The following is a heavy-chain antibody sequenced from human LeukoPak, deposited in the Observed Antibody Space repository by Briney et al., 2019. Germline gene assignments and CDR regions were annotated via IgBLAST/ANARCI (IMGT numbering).Heavy chain of an antibody. D-gene: IGHD4-23*01. CDR1: GGTFSSYA. CDR2: IIPIFGIA. V-gene: IGHV1-69*04. CDR3: ARVYGGNSEDY. J-gene: IGHJ4*02. Sequence: SVKVSCKSSGGTFSSYAISWVRQAPGQGLEWMGRIIPIFGIANYAQKFQGRVTITADKSTSTAYMELSSLRSEDTAVYYCARVYGGNSEDYWGQGTLVTVSS.